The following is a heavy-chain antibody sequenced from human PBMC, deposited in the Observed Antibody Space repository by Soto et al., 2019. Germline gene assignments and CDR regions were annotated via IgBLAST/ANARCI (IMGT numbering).Heavy chain of an antibody. CDR3: TTSEYYDILTGYYHYYYYGMDV. CDR1: GFTFSNAW. Sequence: GGSLRLSCAASGFTFSNAWMNWVRQAPGKGLEWVGRIKSKTDGGTTDYAAPVKGRFTISRDDSKNTLYLQMNSLKTEDTAVYYCTTSEYYDILTGYYHYYYYGMDVWGQGTTVTVSS. V-gene: IGHV3-15*07. D-gene: IGHD3-9*01. J-gene: IGHJ6*02. CDR2: IKSKTDGGTT.